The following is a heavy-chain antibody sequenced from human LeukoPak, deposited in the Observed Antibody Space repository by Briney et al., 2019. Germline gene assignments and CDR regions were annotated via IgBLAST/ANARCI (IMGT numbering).Heavy chain of an antibody. D-gene: IGHD6-13*01. V-gene: IGHV4-39*01. CDR2: IYYSGNT. CDR3: ARLRSDSSSWYLAY. Sequence: SETLSLTCTVSGGSISSSSYYWGWIRQPPGKGLEWIGSIYYSGNTYYNPSLKSRVTISVDTSKNQFSLKPSSVTAADAAVYYCARLRSDSSSWYLAYWGQGTLVTVSS. J-gene: IGHJ4*02. CDR1: GGSISSSSYY.